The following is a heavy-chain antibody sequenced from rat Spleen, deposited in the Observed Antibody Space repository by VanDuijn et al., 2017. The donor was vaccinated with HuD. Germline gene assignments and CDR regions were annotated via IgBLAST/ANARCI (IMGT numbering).Heavy chain of an antibody. CDR2: ISYEGSST. CDR1: GFTFSDYY. D-gene: IGHD1-4*01. V-gene: IGHV5-22*01. J-gene: IGHJ3*01. Sequence: EVQLVESRGGLVQPGRSLKLSCAASGFTFSDYYMAWVRQAPKKGLEWVASISYEGSSTYYGDSVKGRFTISRDNAKSTLYLQMNSLRSEDTATYYCARRGGITTGWFAYWGQGTLVTVSS. CDR3: ARRGGITTGWFAY.